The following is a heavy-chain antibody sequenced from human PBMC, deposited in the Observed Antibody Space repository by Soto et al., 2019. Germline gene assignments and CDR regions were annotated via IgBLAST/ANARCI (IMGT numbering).Heavy chain of an antibody. J-gene: IGHJ3*02. V-gene: IGHV3-23*01. D-gene: IGHD2-15*01. Sequence: EVQLLESGGGLVQPGGSLRLSCAASGFTFSSYAMSWVRQAPGKGLEWVSAISGSGGSTYYADSVKGRFTISRDNPKNTLYLQMNSLRAEDTAVYYCAKQYCSGGSCYLHDAFDIWGQGTMVTVSS. CDR2: ISGSGGST. CDR1: GFTFSSYA. CDR3: AKQYCSGGSCYLHDAFDI.